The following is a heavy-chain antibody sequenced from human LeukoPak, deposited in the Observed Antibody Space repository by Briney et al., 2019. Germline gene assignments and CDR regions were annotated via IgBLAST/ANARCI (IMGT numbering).Heavy chain of an antibody. CDR1: GGSFSGYY. J-gene: IGHJ4*02. CDR3: ARRRVRVAAARGYFDY. Sequence: SETLSPTCAVYGGSFSGYYWTWSRQPPGKGLEWIGEINHSGSTNYNPSLKSRVTISVDTSKNQFSLKLSSVTAADTAVYYCARRRVRVAAARGYFDYWGQGTLVTVSS. V-gene: IGHV4-34*01. D-gene: IGHD6-13*01. CDR2: INHSGST.